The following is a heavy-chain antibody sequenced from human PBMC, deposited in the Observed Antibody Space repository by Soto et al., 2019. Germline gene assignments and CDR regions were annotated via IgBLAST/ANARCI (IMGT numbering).Heavy chain of an antibody. CDR2: VHESGST. D-gene: IGHD1-20*01. J-gene: IGHJ4*02. CDR1: GDAISNYY. CDR3: AGGTRALITSFFDY. Sequence: PSETLSLTCSVSGDAISNYYWSWIRQTPGRGLEWTGCVHESGSTDYNPSLKGRVTISLHTSQSRFSLSLRSATAADTATYYCAGGTRALITSFFDYWGQGIPVTVSS. V-gene: IGHV4-59*01.